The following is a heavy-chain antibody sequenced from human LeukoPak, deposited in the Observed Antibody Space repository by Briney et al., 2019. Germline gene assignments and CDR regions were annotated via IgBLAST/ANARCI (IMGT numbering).Heavy chain of an antibody. V-gene: IGHV3-30*18. Sequence: GGSLRLSCAASGFTFSSYGMHWVRQAPGKGLEWGAVISYDGSNKYYADSVKGRFTISRDNSKNTLYLHMNSLRAEDTAVYYCAKGSHGYDILTGYLPDYFDYWGQGTLVTVSS. CDR1: GFTFSSYG. CDR3: AKGSHGYDILTGYLPDYFDY. D-gene: IGHD3-9*01. CDR2: ISYDGSNK. J-gene: IGHJ4*02.